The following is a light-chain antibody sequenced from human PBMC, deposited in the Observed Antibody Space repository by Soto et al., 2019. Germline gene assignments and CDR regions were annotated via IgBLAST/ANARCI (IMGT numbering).Light chain of an antibody. V-gene: IGKV3-15*01. CDR2: GAS. CDR3: QQYNNWPPIT. J-gene: IGKJ4*01. Sequence: EFVLTQSPGTLSLSPGERATLSCRASQTVRNNYLAWYQQKPGQAPRFLIYGASTRATGIPARFSGSGSGTEFTLTISSLQSEDFAVYYCQQYNNWPPITFGGGTKVDIK. CDR1: QTVRNN.